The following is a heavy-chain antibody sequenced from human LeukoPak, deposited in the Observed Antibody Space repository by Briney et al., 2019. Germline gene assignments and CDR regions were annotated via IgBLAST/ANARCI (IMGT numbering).Heavy chain of an antibody. J-gene: IGHJ4*02. CDR3: ARVLLWFGEFTAPFDY. D-gene: IGHD3-10*01. CDR2: IKQDGSEI. Sequence: GGSLRLSCAASGFTFSNYWMSWVRQAPGKALEWVANIKQDGSEIYYVDSVKGRFSISRDNAKNSLYLQMNSLRAEDTAVYYCARVLLWFGEFTAPFDYWGQGSWVTVSS. CDR1: GFTFSNYW. V-gene: IGHV3-7*01.